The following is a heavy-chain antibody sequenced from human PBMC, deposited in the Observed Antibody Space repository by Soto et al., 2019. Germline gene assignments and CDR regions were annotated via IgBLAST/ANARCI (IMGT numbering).Heavy chain of an antibody. V-gene: IGHV3-53*01. CDR2: IYSGGNT. Sequence: EVQLVESGGGLIQPGGSLRLSCAASGFTVSSNYMSWVRQAPGKGLEWVSVIYSGGNTHYADSVKGRFTISRDNSNNTLYLQMNSLRAEDTAVYYCARESEAIGLSLDIWGQGTMVTVSS. D-gene: IGHD2-2*01. CDR3: ARESEAIGLSLDI. CDR1: GFTVSSNY. J-gene: IGHJ3*02.